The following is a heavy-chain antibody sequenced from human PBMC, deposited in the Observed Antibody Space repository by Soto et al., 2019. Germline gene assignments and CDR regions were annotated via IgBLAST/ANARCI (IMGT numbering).Heavy chain of an antibody. CDR2: IDNDGSST. CDR3: ARVGVAGNDY. J-gene: IGHJ4*02. D-gene: IGHD6-19*01. V-gene: IGHV3-74*03. CDR1: WLTFSSYW. Sequence: GGSLRLSCAASWLTFSSYWMHWVRQAPGKGLVWVSRIDNDGSSTTYADSVKGRFIISRDNARNTLYLQINSLRADDTAVYYCARVGVAGNDYWGQGTLVTVSS.